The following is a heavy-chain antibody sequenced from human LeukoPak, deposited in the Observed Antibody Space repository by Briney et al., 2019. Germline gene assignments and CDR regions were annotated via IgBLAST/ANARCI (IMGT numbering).Heavy chain of an antibody. D-gene: IGHD2-15*01. V-gene: IGHV3-7*01. Sequence: PGGSLRLACAVSGFTFSSYWMSWVRHAPGKGLEWVANMNQDGSAKYYVDSVKGRFTISRDNAKNSLYLQMNSRRAEDTAVYYCGRDPFPVFVGWSYWGQGTLVTVSS. CDR3: GRDPFPVFVGWSY. CDR2: MNQDGSAK. J-gene: IGHJ4*02. CDR1: GFTFSSYW.